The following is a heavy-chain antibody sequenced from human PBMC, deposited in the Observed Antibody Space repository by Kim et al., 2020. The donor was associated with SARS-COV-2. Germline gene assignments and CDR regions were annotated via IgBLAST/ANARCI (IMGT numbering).Heavy chain of an antibody. V-gene: IGHV3-74*01. Sequence: GGSLRLSCAASGFSFSGYWMHWVRQAPGKGLVCVSRIDGTSTTYADSVNGRFTISRDNAKNTLYLQMNSLRVEDTAVYYCARGQREAPRSTMDVWGQGTTVTVS. CDR2: IDGTST. D-gene: IGHD1-26*01. J-gene: IGHJ6*02. CDR3: ARGQREAPRSTMDV. CDR1: GFSFSGYW.